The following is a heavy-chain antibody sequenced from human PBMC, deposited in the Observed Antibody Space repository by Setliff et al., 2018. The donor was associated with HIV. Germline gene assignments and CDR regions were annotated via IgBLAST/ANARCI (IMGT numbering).Heavy chain of an antibody. CDR2: ISSGSSAI. D-gene: IGHD1-1*01. V-gene: IGHV3-48*01. Sequence: GGSLRLSCAASGFTFSTYNMNWVRQAPGKGLEWVSYISSGSSAIYYADSVKGRFTISRDNAKNSLYLQMNSLRAEDTAVYYCARREYNYVPRAFDLWGRGTMVTVSS. J-gene: IGHJ3*01. CDR1: GFTFSTYN. CDR3: ARREYNYVPRAFDL.